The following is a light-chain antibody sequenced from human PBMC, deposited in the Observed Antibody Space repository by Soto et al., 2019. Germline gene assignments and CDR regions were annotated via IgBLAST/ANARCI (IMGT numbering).Light chain of an antibody. Sequence: EIVLTQSPGTLSLSPGERVTLSCRASQSISGSYLAWYQQKPGQAPRLLISGSFSRAAGIPDRFSGSGSGTDFTLTISRLEPEDFAVYYCQQYGSSSSLTFGGGTKVEIK. V-gene: IGKV3-20*01. CDR3: QQYGSSSSLT. J-gene: IGKJ4*01. CDR2: GSF. CDR1: QSISGSY.